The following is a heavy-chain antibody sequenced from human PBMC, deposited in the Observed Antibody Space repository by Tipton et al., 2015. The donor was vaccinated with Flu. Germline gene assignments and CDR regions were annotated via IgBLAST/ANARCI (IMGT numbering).Heavy chain of an antibody. CDR3: VYWTGDY. V-gene: IGHV3-21*01. D-gene: IGHD1-1*01. J-gene: IGHJ4*02. Sequence: QLVQSGGGLVQPGASLRLSCTASGFPFSSYSMNWVRQAPGKGLEWVASISRSSTYIYYADSVEGRFTISRDDARNSVYLQMNSLRADDTAVYYCVYWTGDYWGQGTLVTVSS. CDR2: ISRSSTYI. CDR1: GFPFSSYS.